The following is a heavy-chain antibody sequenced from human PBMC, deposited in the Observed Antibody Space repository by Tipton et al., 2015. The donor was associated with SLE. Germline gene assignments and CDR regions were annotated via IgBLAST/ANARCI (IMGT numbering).Heavy chain of an antibody. Sequence: TLSLTCTVYGGSIRSYYWRWIRQPPGKGLAWIGYIYYSGNTNYNPSLKSRVTISVDTSKNQFSLKLSSVTAADTAVYYCARDIAAAGDYYGMDVWGQGTTVTVSS. V-gene: IGHV4-59*01. CDR1: GGSIRSYY. J-gene: IGHJ6*02. CDR3: ARDIAAAGDYYGMDV. D-gene: IGHD6-13*01. CDR2: IYYSGNT.